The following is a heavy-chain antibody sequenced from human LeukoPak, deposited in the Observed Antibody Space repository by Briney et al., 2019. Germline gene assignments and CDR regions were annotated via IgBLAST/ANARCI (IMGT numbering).Heavy chain of an antibody. V-gene: IGHV4-39*01. J-gene: IGHJ4*02. Sequence: RTSETLSLTCTVSGGSISSSSYYWGWIRQPPGKGLEWIGSISYSGSTYYNPSLKSRVTISVDTSKNQFSLKLTSVTAADTAVYYCARFSYYYDSSGYPDAGPGWGQGTLVTVSS. CDR3: ARFSYYYDSSGYPDAGPG. D-gene: IGHD3-22*01. CDR1: GGSISSSSYY. CDR2: ISYSGST.